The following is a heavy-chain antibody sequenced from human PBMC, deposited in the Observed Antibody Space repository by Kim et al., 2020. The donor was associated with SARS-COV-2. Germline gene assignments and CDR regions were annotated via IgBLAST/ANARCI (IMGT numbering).Heavy chain of an antibody. V-gene: IGHV6-1*01. J-gene: IGHJ6*02. Sequence: SQTLSLTCAISGDSVSSNSAAWNWIRQSPSRGLEWLGRTYYRSKWYNDYAVSVKSRITINPDTSKNQFSLQLNSVTPEDTAVYYCARGGGPAAGNVNYYYYGMGVWGQGTTVTVSS. CDR3: ARGGGPAAGNVNYYYYGMGV. D-gene: IGHD6-13*01. CDR2: TYYRSKWYN. CDR1: GDSVSSNSAA.